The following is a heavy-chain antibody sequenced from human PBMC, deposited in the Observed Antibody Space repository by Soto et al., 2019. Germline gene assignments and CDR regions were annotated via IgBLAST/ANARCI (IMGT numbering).Heavy chain of an antibody. CDR1: GFTLTKAS. D-gene: IGHD1-7*01. V-gene: IGHV3-15*01. J-gene: IGHJ4*02. Sequence: PGGSLRLSCAASGFTLTKASMSWVRQAPGKGLEWVGHIKSNADGGATDYAAPVKGRFTVSRDNSKNTLYLQMNSLRANDTAVYYCANYFGPGLGRFDYWGPGTLVTVSS. CDR3: ANYFGPGLGRFDY. CDR2: IKSNADGGAT.